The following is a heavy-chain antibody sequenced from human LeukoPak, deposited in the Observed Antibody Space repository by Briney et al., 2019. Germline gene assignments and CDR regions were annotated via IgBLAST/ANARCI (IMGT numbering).Heavy chain of an antibody. Sequence: SQTLSLTCPVSGGSISSGSYYWSWIRQPAGKGLEWIGRIYTSGSTNYNPSLKSRVTISVDTSKNQFSLKLSSVTAEDTAVYYCARGSIKFGPWGQGTLVTVSS. CDR1: GGSISSGSYY. D-gene: IGHD6-6*01. CDR2: IYTSGST. J-gene: IGHJ5*02. CDR3: ARGSIKFGP. V-gene: IGHV4-61*02.